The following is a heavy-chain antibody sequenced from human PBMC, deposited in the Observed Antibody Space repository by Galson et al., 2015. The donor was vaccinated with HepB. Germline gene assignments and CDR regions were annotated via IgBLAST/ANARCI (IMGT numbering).Heavy chain of an antibody. Sequence: CAISGDSVSSNSAAWNWIRQSPSRGLEWLGRTYYRSMWYNDYAVSVKSRITINPDTSKNQFSLQLNSVTPEDTAVYYCARGGGAYIVATIHFDYWGQGTLVTVSS. D-gene: IGHD5-12*01. CDR1: GDSVSSNSAA. CDR3: ARGGGAYIVATIHFDY. V-gene: IGHV6-1*01. CDR2: TYYRSMWYN. J-gene: IGHJ4*02.